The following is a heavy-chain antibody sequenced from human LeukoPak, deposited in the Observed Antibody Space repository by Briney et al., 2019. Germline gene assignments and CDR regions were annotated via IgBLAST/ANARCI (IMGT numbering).Heavy chain of an antibody. CDR1: GGSISSYY. CDR3: ASSPFTFGGVIVWTFDY. D-gene: IGHD3-16*02. J-gene: IGHJ4*02. Sequence: SETLSLTCTVSGGSISSYYWSWIRQPAGKGLEWIGRIYTSGSTNYNPSLKSRVTMSVETSKNQFSLKLSSVTAADTAVYYCASSPFTFGGVIVWTFDYWGQGTLVTVSS. CDR2: IYTSGST. V-gene: IGHV4-4*07.